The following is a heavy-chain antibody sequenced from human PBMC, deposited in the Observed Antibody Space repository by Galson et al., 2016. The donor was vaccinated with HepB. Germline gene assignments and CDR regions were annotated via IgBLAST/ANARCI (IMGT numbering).Heavy chain of an antibody. V-gene: IGHV3-74*01. CDR1: GFTFSNYW. Sequence: SLRLSCAASGFTFSNYWMHWVRQAPGKGLVWLSRVNTDGSGADYADSAKGRVTISRYNSKNTLYLEMNSLRAEDTAVYYCARDNWDDAGCSVDHWGQGTLVTVSS. CDR3: ARDNWDDAGCSVDH. CDR2: VNTDGSGA. J-gene: IGHJ4*02. D-gene: IGHD1-20*01.